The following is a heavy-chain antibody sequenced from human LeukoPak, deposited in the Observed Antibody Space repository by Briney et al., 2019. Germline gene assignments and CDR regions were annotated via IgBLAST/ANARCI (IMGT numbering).Heavy chain of an antibody. Sequence: SQTLSLTCAVSGGSISSGGYYWSWIRQHPGKGLEWIGYIYYSGSTYYNPSLKSRVTISVDTSKSQFSLELSSVTAADTAVYYCARWILYSSGSYSDYWGQGTLVTVSS. CDR2: IYYSGST. CDR3: ARWILYSSGSYSDY. J-gene: IGHJ4*02. D-gene: IGHD3-10*01. V-gene: IGHV4-31*11. CDR1: GGSISSGGYY.